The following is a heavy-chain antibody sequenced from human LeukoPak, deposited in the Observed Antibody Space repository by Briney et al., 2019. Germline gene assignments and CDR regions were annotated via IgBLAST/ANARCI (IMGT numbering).Heavy chain of an antibody. CDR2: IYTSGST. CDR3: ARGLSKAAGTPLVY. D-gene: IGHD6-13*01. CDR1: GGSINSDTYY. Sequence: SETLSLTRTVSGGSINSDTYYWSWIRQPAGKGLEWIGRIYTSGSTNYSPSLKSRVTISVDTSKNQFSLKLSSVTAADTAVYYCARGLSKAAGTPLVYWGQGTLVTVSS. J-gene: IGHJ4*02. V-gene: IGHV4-61*02.